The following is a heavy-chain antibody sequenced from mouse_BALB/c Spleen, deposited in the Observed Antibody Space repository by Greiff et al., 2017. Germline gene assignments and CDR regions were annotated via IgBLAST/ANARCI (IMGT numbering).Heavy chain of an antibody. V-gene: IGHV3-8*02. D-gene: IGHD4-1*01. CDR3: ARYELGRYAMDY. J-gene: IGHJ4*01. CDR2: ISYSGST. CDR1: GDSITSGY. Sequence: EVQVVESGPSLVKPSQTLSLTCSVTGDSITSGYWNWIRKFPGNKLEYMGYISYSGSTYYNPSLKSRISITRDTSKNQYYLQLNSVTTEDTATYYCARYELGRYAMDYWGQGTSVTVSS.